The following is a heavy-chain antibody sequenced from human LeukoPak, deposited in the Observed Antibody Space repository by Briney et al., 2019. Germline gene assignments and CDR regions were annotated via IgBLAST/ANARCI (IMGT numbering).Heavy chain of an antibody. CDR1: GYTFTSYG. CDR2: ISAYNGNT. Sequence: VSVKVSCKASGYTFTSYGISWVRQAPGQGLEWMGWISAYNGNTNYAQKLQGRDTMTTDTSTSTAYMELRSLRSDDTAVYYCARNALDFDWLPRGYYFDYWGQGTLVTVSS. D-gene: IGHD3-9*01. CDR3: ARNALDFDWLPRGYYFDY. J-gene: IGHJ4*02. V-gene: IGHV1-18*04.